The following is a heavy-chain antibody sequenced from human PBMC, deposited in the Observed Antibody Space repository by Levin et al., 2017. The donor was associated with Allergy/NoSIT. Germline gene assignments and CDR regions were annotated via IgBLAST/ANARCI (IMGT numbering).Heavy chain of an antibody. V-gene: IGHV3-23*01. CDR2: ISSSGEST. Sequence: GGSLRLSCAASGFTFSSYAMTWVRQAAGKGLEWVSVISSSGESTYYADSVKGRFTISRDNSQNTLHLQMNTLRAEDTAVYYCAKGVATILGAFDRWGQGTMVSVSS. CDR3: AKGVATILGAFDR. CDR1: GFTFSSYA. J-gene: IGHJ3*02. D-gene: IGHD5-24*01.